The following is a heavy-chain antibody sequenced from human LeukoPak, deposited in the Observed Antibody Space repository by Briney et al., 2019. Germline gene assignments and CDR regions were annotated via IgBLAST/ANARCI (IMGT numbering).Heavy chain of an antibody. Sequence: GASVKVSCKASGGTFSSYAISWVRQAPGQGLEWMGGIIPIFGTANYAQKFQGRVTITADESTSTAYVELSSLRSEDTAVYYCARSRYDILTGYYRTFDYWGQGTLVTVSS. D-gene: IGHD3-9*01. CDR1: GGTFSSYA. CDR2: IIPIFGTA. CDR3: ARSRYDILTGYYRTFDY. J-gene: IGHJ4*02. V-gene: IGHV1-69*13.